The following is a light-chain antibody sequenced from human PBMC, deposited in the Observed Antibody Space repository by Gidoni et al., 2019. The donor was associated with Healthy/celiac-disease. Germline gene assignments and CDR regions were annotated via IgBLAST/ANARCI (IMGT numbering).Light chain of an antibody. V-gene: IGLV3-1*01. CDR2: QDS. J-gene: IGLJ2*01. CDR1: NLGDKY. CDR3: QAWDSSTAV. Sequence: SYKLTQPPPVSVSPGQTASITCSGDNLGDKYACWYQQKPGQSPVLVIYQDSKRPSGLPQRFSGSNAGNTAPLTISGTQAMDEADYYCQAWDSSTAVFGGGTKLTVL.